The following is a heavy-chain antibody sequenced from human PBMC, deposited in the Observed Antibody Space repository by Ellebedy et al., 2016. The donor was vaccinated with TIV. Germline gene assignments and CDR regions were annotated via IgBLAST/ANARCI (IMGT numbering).Heavy chain of an antibody. V-gene: IGHV1-3*01. D-gene: IGHD3-16*01. CDR1: GYTFSSSK. CDR2: INAGNGNT. Sequence: AASVKVSCKASGYTFSSSKMHWVRQAPGQRLEWMGWINAGNGNTKHSQKFQGIVTLTRDTSASTAYMALSSLRSEETAVYYCARDRGWGGEYWGQGTLVTVSS. J-gene: IGHJ4*02. CDR3: ARDRGWGGEY.